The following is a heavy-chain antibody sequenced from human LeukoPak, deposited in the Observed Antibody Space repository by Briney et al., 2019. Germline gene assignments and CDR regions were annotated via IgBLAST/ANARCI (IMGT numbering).Heavy chain of an antibody. CDR1: GGSISSGSYY. V-gene: IGHV4-39*01. J-gene: IGHJ5*02. Sequence: SETLSLTCTVSGGSISSGSYYWSWIRQPAGKGLEWIGSIYYSGSTYYNPSLKSRVTISVDTSKNQFSLKLSSVTAADTAVYYCAITGSPYWLDYYDSSGYYPWGQGTLVTVSS. CDR2: IYYSGST. CDR3: AITGSPYWLDYYDSSGYYP. D-gene: IGHD3-22*01.